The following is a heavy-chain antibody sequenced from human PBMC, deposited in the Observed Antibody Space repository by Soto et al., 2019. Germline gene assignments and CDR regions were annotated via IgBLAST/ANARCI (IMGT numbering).Heavy chain of an antibody. Sequence: QVQLQESGPGLVKPSQTLSLTCTVSGGSISSGGYYWSWIRQHPGKGLEWIGYIYYSGSTYYNPSLKSRVTISVDTSKNQFSLKLSSVTAADTAVYYCARDIVVVVAANDYYYCGMDVWGQGTTVTVSS. V-gene: IGHV4-31*03. CDR1: GGSISSGGYY. J-gene: IGHJ6*02. CDR2: IYYSGST. CDR3: ARDIVVVVAANDYYYCGMDV. D-gene: IGHD2-15*01.